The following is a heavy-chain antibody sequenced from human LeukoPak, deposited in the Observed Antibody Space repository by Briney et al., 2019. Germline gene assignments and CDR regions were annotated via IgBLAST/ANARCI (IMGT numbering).Heavy chain of an antibody. CDR1: GFTFSSYW. Sequence: GGSLRLSCAASGFTFSSYWMSWVRQAPGKGLEWVANIKQDGSEKYYVDSVKGRFTISRGNAKNSLYLQMNSLRAEDTAVYYCARSGSGHRKNAFDIWGQGTMVTVSS. CDR2: IKQDGSEK. J-gene: IGHJ3*02. D-gene: IGHD2-15*01. V-gene: IGHV3-7*01. CDR3: ARSGSGHRKNAFDI.